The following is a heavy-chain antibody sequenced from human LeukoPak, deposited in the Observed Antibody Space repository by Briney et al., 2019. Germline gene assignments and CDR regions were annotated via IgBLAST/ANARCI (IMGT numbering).Heavy chain of an antibody. V-gene: IGHV6-1*01. D-gene: IGHD3-3*01. J-gene: IGHJ5*02. CDR2: TYYRSKWYN. CDR3: ARGLGITIFGVVIRPSYNWFDP. Sequence: SQTLSLTCAISGDSVSSNGAAWNWIRQSPSRGLEWLGRTYYRSKWYNDYAVSVKSRITINPDTSKNQFSLKLSSVTAADTAVYYCARGLGITIFGVVIRPSYNWFDPWGQGTLVTVSS. CDR1: GDSVSSNGAA.